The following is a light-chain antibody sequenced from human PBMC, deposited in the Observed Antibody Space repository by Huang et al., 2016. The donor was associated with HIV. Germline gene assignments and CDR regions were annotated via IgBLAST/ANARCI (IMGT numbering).Light chain of an antibody. CDR1: QTIGTY. CDR2: DGS. V-gene: IGKV3-11*01. CDR3: QQRRSWPLT. Sequence: EVVLTQSPPTLSLFPGETATLSCRASQTIGTYVAWYQQRPGQGPRLLIYDGSNRAAGGPARIRGAGSGTTFTLSISGLESEDFGVYYCQQRRSWPLTFGGGTKVEV. J-gene: IGKJ4*01.